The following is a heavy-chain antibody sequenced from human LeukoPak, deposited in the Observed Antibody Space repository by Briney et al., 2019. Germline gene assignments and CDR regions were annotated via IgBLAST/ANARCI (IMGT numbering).Heavy chain of an antibody. D-gene: IGHD2-15*01. CDR1: GFTFSSYE. J-gene: IGHJ3*02. CDR3: ARDNVRGGFDI. Sequence: GGTLRLSCAASGFTFSSYEMNWVRQAPGKGLEWVSYISTGGNTIYYPDSVKGRFTTSRDNAKNSLYLQMNSLRAEDTAVYYCARDNVRGGFDIWGQGTMVTVSS. CDR2: ISTGGNTI. V-gene: IGHV3-48*03.